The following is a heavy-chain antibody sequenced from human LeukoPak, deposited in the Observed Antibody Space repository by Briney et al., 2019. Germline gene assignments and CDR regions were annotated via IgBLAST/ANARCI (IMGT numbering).Heavy chain of an antibody. CDR2: IYYSGSS. V-gene: IGHV4-39*01. J-gene: IGHJ4*02. D-gene: IGHD5-24*01. CDR1: GGSISSSNYY. Sequence: PSETLSLTCIVSGGSISSSNYYWGWIRQSPGKGLEWIGSIYYSGSSFDNPALKSRVTISVDTSKNQFSLKLSSVTAADTAVYYCARHRSGWLQSSFDYWGQGTLVTVSS. CDR3: ARHRSGWLQSSFDY.